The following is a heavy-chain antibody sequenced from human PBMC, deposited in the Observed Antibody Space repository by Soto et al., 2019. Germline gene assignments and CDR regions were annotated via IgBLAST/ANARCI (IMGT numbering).Heavy chain of an antibody. V-gene: IGHV3-21*01. J-gene: IGHJ4*02. Sequence: LRLSCAASGFTFSSYSMNWVRQAPGKGLEWVSSISSSSSYIYYADSVKGRFTISRDNAKNSLYLQMNSLRAEDTAVYYCARGYCSGGSCYGDYWGQGTLVTVSS. CDR2: ISSSSSYI. CDR3: ARGYCSGGSCYGDY. D-gene: IGHD2-15*01. CDR1: GFTFSSYS.